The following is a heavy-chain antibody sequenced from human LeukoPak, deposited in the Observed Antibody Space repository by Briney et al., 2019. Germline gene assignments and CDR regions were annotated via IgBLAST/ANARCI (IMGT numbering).Heavy chain of an antibody. J-gene: IGHJ4*02. V-gene: IGHV3-15*01. Sequence: GGSLRLSCAASGFTFSNAWMSWVCQAPGKGLEWVGRIKSKTDGGTTDYAAPVKGRFSISRDDSKNPLYLQMNSLKTEDTAIYYCTTAMKNTVTTVPYWGQGTLVTVSS. D-gene: IGHD4-11*01. CDR1: GFTFSNAW. CDR2: IKSKTDGGTT. CDR3: TTAMKNTVTTVPY.